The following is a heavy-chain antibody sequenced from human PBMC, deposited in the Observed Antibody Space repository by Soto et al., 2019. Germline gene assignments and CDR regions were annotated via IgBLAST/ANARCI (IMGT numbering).Heavy chain of an antibody. Sequence: PGGSLRLSCAASGFTFSSYDMHWVRQATGKGLEWVSAIGTAGDTYYPGSVKGRFTISRENAKNSLYLQMNSLRAEDTAVYYCARAHSSGYGNAFDIWGQGTMVTVS. V-gene: IGHV3-13*01. D-gene: IGHD3-22*01. J-gene: IGHJ3*02. CDR1: GFTFSSYD. CDR2: IGTAGDT. CDR3: ARAHSSGYGNAFDI.